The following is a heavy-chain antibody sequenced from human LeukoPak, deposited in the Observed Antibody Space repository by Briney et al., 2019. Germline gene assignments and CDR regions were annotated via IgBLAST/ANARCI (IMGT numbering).Heavy chain of an antibody. CDR2: IYPSDSDT. D-gene: IGHD1-26*01. CDR1: GYSFASYW. CDR3: ARTSSGSYYH. Sequence: GESLKISCKGSGYSFASYWIGWVRQMPGKDLEWMGIIYPSDSDTRYSPSFEGQVTISVDRSTSTAYLQWSSLKASDTAMYYCARTSSGSYYHWGQGTLVTVSS. J-gene: IGHJ4*02. V-gene: IGHV5-51*01.